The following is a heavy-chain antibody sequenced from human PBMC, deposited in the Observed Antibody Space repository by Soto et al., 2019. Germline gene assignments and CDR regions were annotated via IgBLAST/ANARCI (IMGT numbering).Heavy chain of an antibody. CDR3: ARGADNSYNWFDP. J-gene: IGHJ5*02. Sequence: LSLTCTVSGGSISSGGYYWNWIRQHPGKGLEWIGYVYYSGSTYYTPSLRSRVTMSADTSKNQFSLKLSSVTAADTALYYCARGADNSYNWFDPWGQGTLVTVSS. CDR1: GGSISSGGYY. V-gene: IGHV4-31*03. D-gene: IGHD3-9*01. CDR2: VYYSGST.